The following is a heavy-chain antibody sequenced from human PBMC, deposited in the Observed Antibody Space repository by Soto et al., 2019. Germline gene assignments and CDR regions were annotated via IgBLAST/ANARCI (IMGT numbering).Heavy chain of an antibody. CDR2: ISNDGSNK. J-gene: IGHJ4*02. V-gene: IGHV3-30*18. CDR3: AKAHYDILTIADY. D-gene: IGHD3-9*01. CDR1: GFTFRTYG. Sequence: QVQLVESGGGVVQPGRSLRLSCTASGFTFRTYGMHWVRQAPGKGLEWVAVISNDGSNKYYPDSVTGLFTIARDNSENTLYLQMNSLRVEGTAVYYCAKAHYDILTIADYWGQGTLVTVSS.